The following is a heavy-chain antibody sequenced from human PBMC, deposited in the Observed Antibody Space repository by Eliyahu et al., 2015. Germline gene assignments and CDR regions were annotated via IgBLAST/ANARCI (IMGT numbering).Heavy chain of an antibody. V-gene: IGHV3-23*01. CDR3: AKGSGGSYYSSADY. Sequence: EVQLLESGGGLVQPGGSLRLSCAASGFIFRNYAINWXRXAPGKGVEGVSVISGSGDDTHYADSVKGRFTISRDNSKNTLYLQMNSLRAEDTAVYYCAKGSGGSYYSSADYWGQGTLVTVSS. J-gene: IGHJ4*02. CDR2: ISGSGDDT. CDR1: GFIFRNYA. D-gene: IGHD2-15*01.